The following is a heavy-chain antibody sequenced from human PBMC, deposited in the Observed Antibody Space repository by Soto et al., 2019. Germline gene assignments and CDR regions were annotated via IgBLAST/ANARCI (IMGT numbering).Heavy chain of an antibody. D-gene: IGHD3-16*01. V-gene: IGHV3-53*01. Sequence: GGSLRLSCAASWFTVSSNYMNWVRQAPGRGLDWVSLIYSNGATSYADSVKGRFTISRDNFKNTLYLQMNSLRAEDTAVYYCTRGRAYVHWGQGTQVTVSS. CDR1: WFTVSSNY. CDR2: IYSNGAT. J-gene: IGHJ4*02. CDR3: TRGRAYVH.